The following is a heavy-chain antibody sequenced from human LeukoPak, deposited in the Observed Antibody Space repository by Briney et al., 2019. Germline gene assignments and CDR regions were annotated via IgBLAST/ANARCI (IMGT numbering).Heavy chain of an antibody. D-gene: IGHD6-6*01. CDR3: ARGRMYRSSSWLDP. J-gene: IGHJ5*02. CDR2: ISYSGNT. Sequence: SETLSLTCTVSGGSISNYYWSWIRQPPGKGLEWIGYISYSGNTNYNPSLKSRVTISVDTSKNQFSLKLSSVTAADTAVYYCARGRMYRSSSWLDPWGQGTLVTVSS. CDR1: GGSISNYY. V-gene: IGHV4-59*01.